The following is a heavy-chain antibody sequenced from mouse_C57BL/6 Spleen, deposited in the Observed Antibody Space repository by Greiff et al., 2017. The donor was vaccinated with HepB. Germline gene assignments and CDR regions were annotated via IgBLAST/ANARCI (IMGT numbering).Heavy chain of an antibody. Sequence: QVQLKQSGAELVRPGASVTLSCKASGYTFTDYEMHWVKQTPVHGLEWIGAIDPETGGTAYNQKFKGKAILTADKSSSTAYMELRSLTSEDSAVYYCTSKGAMDYWGQGTSVTVSS. CDR1: GYTFTDYE. CDR3: TSKGAMDY. CDR2: IDPETGGT. V-gene: IGHV1-15*01. J-gene: IGHJ4*01.